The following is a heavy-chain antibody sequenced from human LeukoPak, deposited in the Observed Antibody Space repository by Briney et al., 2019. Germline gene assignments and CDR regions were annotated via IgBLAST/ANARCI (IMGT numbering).Heavy chain of an antibody. J-gene: IGHJ5*02. D-gene: IGHD1-7*01. CDR1: GDSIHSHF. CDR3: VRGNYTDGGRNWFDP. Sequence: PSETLFLTCTVSGDSIHSHFYGWIRQPAGKGLEWIGRTHTNGNTLYNPSLKSRVTMSVDTSKSQFSLRLTSVTAADTAFYYCVRGNYTDGGRNWFDPWGQGILVTVSS. V-gene: IGHV4-4*07. CDR2: THTNGNT.